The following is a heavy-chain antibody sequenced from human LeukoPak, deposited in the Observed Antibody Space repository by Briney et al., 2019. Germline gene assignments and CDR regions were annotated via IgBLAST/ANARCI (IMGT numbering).Heavy chain of an antibody. CDR1: GFTFSSYA. Sequence: GGSLRLSCAASGFTFSSYAMSWVRQAPGKGLEWVSAISDNGGRKTYADSVKGRFTISRDNSKNTLYLQMNILRAEDTAVDYRPKNWAGPQWGQGILVTVSS. CDR2: ISDNGGRK. CDR3: PKNWAGPQ. D-gene: IGHD7-27*01. V-gene: IGHV3-23*01. J-gene: IGHJ4*01.